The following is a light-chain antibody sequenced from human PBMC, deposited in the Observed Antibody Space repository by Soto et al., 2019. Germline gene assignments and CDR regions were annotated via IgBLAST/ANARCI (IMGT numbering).Light chain of an antibody. J-gene: IGKJ2*01. CDR3: QQRGNWTLYT. V-gene: IGKV3-11*01. CDR1: QSVRIF. CDR2: DAS. Sequence: EIVLTQSPATLSLSPGERATLSCRASQSVRIFLAWYQQKPGQAPRLLIYDASDRATGTQARFSGSGSGTDFTLTIRGLEPEDCAVYYCQQRGNWTLYTFGQGTKVE.